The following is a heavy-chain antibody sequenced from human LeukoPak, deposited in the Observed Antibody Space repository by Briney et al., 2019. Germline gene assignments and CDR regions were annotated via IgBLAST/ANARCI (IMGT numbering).Heavy chain of an antibody. V-gene: IGHV4-34*01. CDR2: INHSGST. J-gene: IGHJ6*03. D-gene: IGHD5-12*01. Sequence: SETLSLTCAVYGGSFSGYYWSWIRQPPGKGLEWIGEINHSGSTNYNPSLKSRVTISVDTSKNQFSLKLSSVTAADTAVYYCARTIVATTYVDVWGKGTTVTVSS. CDR1: GGSFSGYY. CDR3: ARTIVATTYVDV.